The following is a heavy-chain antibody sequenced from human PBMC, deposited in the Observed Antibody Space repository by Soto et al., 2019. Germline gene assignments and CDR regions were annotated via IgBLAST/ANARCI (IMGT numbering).Heavy chain of an antibody. D-gene: IGHD5-12*01. Sequence: ASVKVSCKASGYTFTNYGISWVRQAPGQGLEWMGWISAYNDNTNYAQKLQGRVTMTTDTSTTTAYMELRSLTSDDTAVYYCARGAYDYSTCYYAMDVWGQGTTVTVSS. V-gene: IGHV1-18*04. CDR3: ARGAYDYSTCYYAMDV. CDR2: ISAYNDNT. CDR1: GYTFTNYG. J-gene: IGHJ6*02.